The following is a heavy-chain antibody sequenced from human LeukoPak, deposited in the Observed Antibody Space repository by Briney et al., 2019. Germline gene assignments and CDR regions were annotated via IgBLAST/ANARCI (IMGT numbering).Heavy chain of an antibody. CDR3: TDYSSSWPDPYAEYFQH. CDR2: IKSKTDGGTT. Sequence: GGSLRLSCAASGFTFSNAWMSWVRQAPGKGLEWVGRIKSKTDGGTTDYAAPVKGRFTISRDDSKNTLYLQMNSLKTEDTAVYCCTDYSSSWPDPYAEYFQHWGQGTLVTVSS. J-gene: IGHJ1*01. V-gene: IGHV3-15*01. CDR1: GFTFSNAW. D-gene: IGHD6-13*01.